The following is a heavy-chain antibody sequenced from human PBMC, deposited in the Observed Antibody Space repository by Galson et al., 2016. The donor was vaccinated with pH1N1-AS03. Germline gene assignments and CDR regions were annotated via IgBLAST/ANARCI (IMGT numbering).Heavy chain of an antibody. D-gene: IGHD1-26*01. Sequence: SETLSLTCTVSGGSMDSHYWSWIRQSPGKGLEWIACIHSGGTPNYNPSLKSRLLVSLDTSKNQLSLKLSSVTAADTAVYYCARHVSGRYPNNLDSWGQGTLVTVSS. CDR1: GGSMDSHY. J-gene: IGHJ4*02. CDR3: ARHVSGRYPNNLDS. CDR2: IHSGGTP. V-gene: IGHV4-59*11.